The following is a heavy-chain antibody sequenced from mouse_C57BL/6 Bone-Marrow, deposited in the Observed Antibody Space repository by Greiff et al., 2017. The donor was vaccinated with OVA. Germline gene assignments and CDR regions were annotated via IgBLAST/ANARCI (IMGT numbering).Heavy chain of an antibody. J-gene: IGHJ4*01. V-gene: IGHV1-69*01. CDR1: GYTFTSYW. D-gene: IGHD1-1*01. Sequence: VQLQQPGAELVMPGASVKLSCKASGYTFTSYWMHWVKQRPGQGLEWIGEIDPSDSYTNYNQKFKGKSTLTVDKSSSTAYMQLSSLTSEDSAVYYCARYYPYYYAMDYWGQGTSVTVSS. CDR2: IDPSDSYT. CDR3: ARYYPYYYAMDY.